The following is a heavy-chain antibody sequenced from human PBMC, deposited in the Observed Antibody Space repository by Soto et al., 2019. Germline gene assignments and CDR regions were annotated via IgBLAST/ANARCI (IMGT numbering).Heavy chain of an antibody. CDR1: GFTFSTYG. CDR2: ISYDGSNK. CDR3: AKDRVPELRHFYYGMDV. D-gene: IGHD1-7*01. V-gene: IGHV3-30*18. Sequence: GGSLRLSCAASGFTFSTYGMHWVRQAPGKGLEWVAVISYDGSNKYYADSVKGRFTISRDNSKNTLYLQMNSLRVEDTAVYYCAKDRVPELRHFYYGMDVWGQGTTVTVSS. J-gene: IGHJ6*02.